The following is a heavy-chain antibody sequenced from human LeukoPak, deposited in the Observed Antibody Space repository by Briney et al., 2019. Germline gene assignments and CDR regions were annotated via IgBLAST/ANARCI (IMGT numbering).Heavy chain of an antibody. V-gene: IGHV1-2*02. CDR2: INPNSGDT. Sequence: ASVKVSCKASGYTFTDYYINWVRQAPGQGLEWMGWINPNSGDTNYAQKFQDRVTMARDTSISTAYIELNLLRSDDTAVYYCARGDYYGSPKVVAAWGQGTLVTVSS. J-gene: IGHJ5*02. CDR3: ARGDYYGSPKVVAA. CDR1: GYTFTDYY. D-gene: IGHD3-10*01.